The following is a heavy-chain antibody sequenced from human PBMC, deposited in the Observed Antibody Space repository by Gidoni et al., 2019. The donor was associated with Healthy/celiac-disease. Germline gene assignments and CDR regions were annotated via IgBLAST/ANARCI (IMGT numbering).Heavy chain of an antibody. D-gene: IGHD3-22*01. CDR2: IYYSGST. CDR3: ARDAYYYDSSEAFDI. V-gene: IGHV4-39*07. J-gene: IGHJ3*02. CDR1: GGSISSSSYY. Sequence: QPQLQESGPGLVKPSETLSLPCTVSGGSISSSSYYWGWLRQPPGKGLEWIGSIYYSGSTYYNPSLKSRVTISGDTSKNQFSLKLSSVTAADTAVYYCARDAYYYDSSEAFDIWGQGTRVTVSS.